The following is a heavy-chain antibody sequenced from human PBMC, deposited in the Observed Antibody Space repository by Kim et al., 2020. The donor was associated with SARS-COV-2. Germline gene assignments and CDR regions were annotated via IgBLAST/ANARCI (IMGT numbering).Heavy chain of an antibody. Sequence: DSLKSRFPIARDNAKTSLYLQMNSLRSEDTAVYYCARKQGYYDNSYYFDYWGQVTLVTVSS. D-gene: IGHD3-22*01. V-gene: IGHV3-11*01. J-gene: IGHJ4*02. CDR3: ARKQGYYDNSYYFDY.